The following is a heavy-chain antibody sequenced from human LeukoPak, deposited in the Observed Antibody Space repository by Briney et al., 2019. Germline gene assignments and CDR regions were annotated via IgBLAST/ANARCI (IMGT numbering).Heavy chain of an antibody. D-gene: IGHD2-15*01. Sequence: SQTLSLTCTVSGGSISSGDYYWSWSRQPPGTGREWIVYIYYSGSTYYNPAHKSRITISVDTSKNQFSLKLSSVTAADTAVYYCARDLGGLRYCSGGSCYSVFNGMDVWGQGTTVTVSS. CDR2: IYYSGST. J-gene: IGHJ6*02. V-gene: IGHV4-30-4*08. CDR1: GGSISSGDYY. CDR3: ARDLGGLRYCSGGSCYSVFNGMDV.